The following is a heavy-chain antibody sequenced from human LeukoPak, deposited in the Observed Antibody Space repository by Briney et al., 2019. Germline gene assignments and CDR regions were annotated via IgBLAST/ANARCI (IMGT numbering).Heavy chain of an antibody. Sequence: GGSLRLSCATSGFTFSTYAMHWVRQAPGKGLEWVASIRNDGTTKNHVDSVKGRFTISRDNSKNTLFLQMDSLRPEDTAIYYCAKSWSGYYHYYMDVWGKGTTVTVSS. CDR2: IRNDGTTK. D-gene: IGHD3-3*01. J-gene: IGHJ6*03. CDR3: AKSWSGYYHYYMDV. CDR1: GFTFSTYA. V-gene: IGHV3-30*02.